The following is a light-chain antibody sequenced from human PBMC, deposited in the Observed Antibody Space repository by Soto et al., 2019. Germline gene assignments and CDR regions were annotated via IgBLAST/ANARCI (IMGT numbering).Light chain of an antibody. J-gene: IGKJ5*01. CDR1: PSVHNF. V-gene: IGKV3-11*01. Sequence: EIFMTQSPASLSVSQWERATLCGRASPSVHNFLAWYQPTPGQAPRLLIYGASPRAAGVPPRFSGSGSGTDFTLTISSLEPEDFAVYYCQQRSNWPPITFGQGTRLEI. CDR3: QQRSNWPPIT. CDR2: GAS.